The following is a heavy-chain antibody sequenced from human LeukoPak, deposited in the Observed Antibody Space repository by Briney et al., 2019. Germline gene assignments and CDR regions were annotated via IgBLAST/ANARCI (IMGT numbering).Heavy chain of an antibody. CDR3: AISIAVAGEDY. Sequence: GASVKVSCKASGGTFSSYAISWVRQAPGQGLEWMGGIIPIFGTANYAQKFQGRVTITAGESTSTAYMELSSLRSEDTAVYYCAISIAVAGEDYWGQGTLVTVSS. D-gene: IGHD6-19*01. CDR1: GGTFSSYA. V-gene: IGHV1-69*13. J-gene: IGHJ4*02. CDR2: IIPIFGTA.